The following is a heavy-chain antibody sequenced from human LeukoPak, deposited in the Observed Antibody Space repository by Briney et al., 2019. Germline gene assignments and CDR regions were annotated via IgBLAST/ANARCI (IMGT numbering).Heavy chain of an antibody. CDR3: LYGSGWYFDF. J-gene: IGHJ4*02. D-gene: IGHD6-19*01. V-gene: IGHV3-74*01. Sequence: HSGGSLRLSCAASGFSFSTYWMHWVRQVPGKGLAWVSRISRDGSNTNYADSVKGRFTISRDNAKSTLYLQMNSLRAEDTAVYYCLYGSGWYFDFWGQGALVTVSS. CDR2: ISRDGSNT. CDR1: GFSFSTYW.